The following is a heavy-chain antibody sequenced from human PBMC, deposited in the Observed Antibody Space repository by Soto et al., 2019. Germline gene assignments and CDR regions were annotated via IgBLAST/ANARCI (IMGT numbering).Heavy chain of an antibody. D-gene: IGHD3-22*01. CDR3: ARGSFKCLLTHPFDY. CDR2: IYSGGIT. Sequence: GGSLRLSCAASGFTVSSNYISWVRQAPWKGLEWVSIIYSGGITYYADSVKGRFTISRDNSKNTLYLQMNSLRAEDTAVYYCARGSFKCLLTHPFDYGGHGPLV. J-gene: IGHJ4*01. CDR1: GFTVSSNY. V-gene: IGHV3-53*01.